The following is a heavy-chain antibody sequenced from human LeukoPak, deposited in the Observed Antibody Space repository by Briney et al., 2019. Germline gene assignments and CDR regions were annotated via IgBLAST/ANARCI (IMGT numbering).Heavy chain of an antibody. CDR3: ARNSAVAGDFDY. J-gene: IGHJ4*02. CDR2: IYTSGST. Sequence: SETLSLTCTVSGGSLSSYYWSWIRQPAGKGLEWIGRIYTSGSTNYNPSLKSRVTMSVDTSKNQFSLKLSSVTAADTAVYYCARNSAVAGDFDYWGQGTLVTVSS. CDR1: GGSLSSYY. D-gene: IGHD6-19*01. V-gene: IGHV4-4*07.